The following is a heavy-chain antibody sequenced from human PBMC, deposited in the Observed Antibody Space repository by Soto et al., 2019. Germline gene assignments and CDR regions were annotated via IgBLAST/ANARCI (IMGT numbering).Heavy chain of an antibody. CDR1: GGSISSGGYS. CDR3: AKKVNSGPGSQYFDY. J-gene: IGHJ4*02. CDR2: FRSSGDGGTT. D-gene: IGHD3-10*01. V-gene: IGHV3-23*01. Sequence: ETLSLTCAVSGGSISSGGYSMSWVRQAPGKGLEWVSGFRSSGDGGTTYYADSVKGRFTISRDNSKNTLFLQMNSLRAEDTAIYYCAKKVNSGPGSQYFDYWGQGTLVTVSS.